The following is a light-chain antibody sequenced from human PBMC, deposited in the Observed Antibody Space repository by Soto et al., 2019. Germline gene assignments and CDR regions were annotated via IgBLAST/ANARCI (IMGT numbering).Light chain of an antibody. CDR2: GGT. J-gene: IGLJ1*01. CDR3: CSYAGISTYYV. Sequence: QCARTQAASVSGSPGQSITISCTGTSSDVGSYNLVSWYQQHPGEAPKLMIYGGTKRPSGVSNRFSGSKSGNTASLTISGLQAEDEADYHCCSYAGISTYYVFGTGTKVTVL. V-gene: IGLV2-23*01. CDR1: SSDVGSYNL.